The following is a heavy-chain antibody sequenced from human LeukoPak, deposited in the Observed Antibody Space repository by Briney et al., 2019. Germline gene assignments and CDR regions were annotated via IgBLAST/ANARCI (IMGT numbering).Heavy chain of an antibody. CDR3: AGNFYDGSGYQTFDY. CDR1: GFTFSDYY. CDR2: ISISGFTF. J-gene: IGHJ4*02. V-gene: IGHV3-11*04. D-gene: IGHD3-22*01. Sequence: NPGGSLRLSCAASGFTFSDYYMNWVRQTPEKGLEWVAYISISGFTFYYADSVRGRFTISRDNSENSLFLQMNSLRPDDTAVYFCAGNFYDGSGYQTFDYWGQGALVAVSS.